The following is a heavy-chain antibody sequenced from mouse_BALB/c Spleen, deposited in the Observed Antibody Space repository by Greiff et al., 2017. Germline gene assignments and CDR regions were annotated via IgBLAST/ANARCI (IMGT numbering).Heavy chain of an antibody. D-gene: IGHD2-14*01. J-gene: IGHJ4*01. V-gene: IGHV2-9*02. Sequence: VKVVESGPGLVAPSQSLSITCTVSGFSLTSYGVHWVRQPPGKGLEWLGVIWAGGSTNYNSALMSRLSISKDNSKSQVFLKMNSLQTDDTAMYYCAREGYDDPLYAMDYWGQGTSVTVSS. CDR1: GFSLTSYG. CDR3: AREGYDDPLYAMDY. CDR2: IWAGGST.